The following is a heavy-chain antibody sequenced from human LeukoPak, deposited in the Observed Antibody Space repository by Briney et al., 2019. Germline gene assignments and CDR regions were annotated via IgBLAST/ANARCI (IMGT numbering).Heavy chain of an antibody. CDR3: ARGPNWTGMDV. CDR1: GGSFSGYY. Sequence: SETLSLTCAVYGGSFSGYYWSWIRRPPGKGLEWIGEINHSGSTNYNPSLKSRVTVSVDTSKNQFSLKLSSVTAADTAVYYCARGPNWTGMDVWGQGTTVTVSS. D-gene: IGHD1-20*01. J-gene: IGHJ6*02. V-gene: IGHV4-34*01. CDR2: INHSGST.